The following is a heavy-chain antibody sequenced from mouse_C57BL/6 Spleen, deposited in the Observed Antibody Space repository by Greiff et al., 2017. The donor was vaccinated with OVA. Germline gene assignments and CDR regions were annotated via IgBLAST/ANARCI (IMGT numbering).Heavy chain of an antibody. CDR2: IRSKSNNYAT. D-gene: IGHD2-4*01. V-gene: IGHV10-1*01. J-gene: IGHJ3*01. CDR1: GFSFNTYA. Sequence: EVKLVESGGGLVQPKGSLKLSCAASGFSFNTYAMNWVRQAPGKGLEWVARIRSKSNNYATYYADSVKDRFTISRDDSESMLYLQMNNLKTEDTAMYYCVRGGYDYDTAYRGQGTLVTVSA. CDR3: VRGGYDYDTAY.